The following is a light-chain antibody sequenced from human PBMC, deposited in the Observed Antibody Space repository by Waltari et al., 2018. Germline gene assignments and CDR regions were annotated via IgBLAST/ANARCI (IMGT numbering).Light chain of an antibody. V-gene: IGLV6-57*03. CDR3: RLYADIPSV. J-gene: IGLJ3*02. Sequence: NFMLTQPHSVSESPGKTVTISCTRSSGSIASNSVQWYQQRPGSAPTIVIYDDNQRPYALPLLISGSSTRSSNTPSLSIGSLTVADFTVSFSRLYADIPSVF. CDR2: DDN. CDR1: SGSIASNS.